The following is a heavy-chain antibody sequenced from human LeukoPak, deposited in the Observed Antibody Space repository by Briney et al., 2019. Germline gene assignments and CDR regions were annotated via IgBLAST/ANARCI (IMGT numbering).Heavy chain of an antibody. V-gene: IGHV3-21*01. CDR3: ARGPRGKYQLLSATLDWFDP. Sequence: GXXLRLSCAASGFTFSSYSMNWVRQAPGKGLEWVSSISSSSSYIYYADSVKGRFTISRDKAKNSLYLQMNRLRAEDTAVYYCARGPRGKYQLLSATLDWFDPWGQGTLVTVSS. J-gene: IGHJ5*02. CDR2: ISSSSSYI. CDR1: GFTFSSYS. D-gene: IGHD2-2*01.